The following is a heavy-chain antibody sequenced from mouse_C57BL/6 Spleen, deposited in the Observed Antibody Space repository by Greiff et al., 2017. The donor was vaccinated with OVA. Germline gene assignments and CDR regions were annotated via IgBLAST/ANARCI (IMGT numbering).Heavy chain of an antibody. D-gene: IGHD4-1*01. J-gene: IGHJ2*01. CDR2: ISSGSSTI. CDR1: GFTFSDYG. Sequence: EVKVVESGGGLVKPGGSLKLSCAASGFTFSDYGMHWVRQAPEKGLEWVAYISSGSSTIYYADTVKGRFTISRDNAKNTLFLQMTSLRSEDTAMYYCARTQANCFDYWGQDTTLTVSS. V-gene: IGHV5-17*01. CDR3: ARTQANCFDY.